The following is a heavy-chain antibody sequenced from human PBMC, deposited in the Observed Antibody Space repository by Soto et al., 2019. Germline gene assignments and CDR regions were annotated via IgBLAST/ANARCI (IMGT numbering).Heavy chain of an antibody. V-gene: IGHV3-30*18. D-gene: IGHD3-22*01. J-gene: IGHJ4*02. CDR1: GFTFSNYG. Sequence: GGSLRLSCADSGFTFSNYGMHWVRQAPGKGLEWVAAISYDGGNKFYADSVEGRFTISRDNSKSTVYLQMNSLRAEDTAIYYCAKDTYYYDSSGYYVFDYWGQGALVTVPQ. CDR3: AKDTYYYDSSGYYVFDY. CDR2: ISYDGGNK.